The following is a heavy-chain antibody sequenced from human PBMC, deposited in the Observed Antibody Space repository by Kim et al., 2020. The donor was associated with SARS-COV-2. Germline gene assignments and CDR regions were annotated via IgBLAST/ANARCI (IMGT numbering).Heavy chain of an antibody. V-gene: IGHV3-64*01. J-gene: IGHJ6*02. CDR2: ISSNGGST. D-gene: IGHD3-3*01. CDR1: GFTFSSYA. CDR3: ARDSAITIFGVVIINYYYGMDV. Sequence: GGSLRLSCAASGFTFSSYAMHWVRQAPGKGLEYVSAISSNGGSTYYANSVKGRFTISRHNSKNTLYLQMGSLRAEDMAVYYCARDSAITIFGVVIINYYYGMDVWGQGTTVTVSS.